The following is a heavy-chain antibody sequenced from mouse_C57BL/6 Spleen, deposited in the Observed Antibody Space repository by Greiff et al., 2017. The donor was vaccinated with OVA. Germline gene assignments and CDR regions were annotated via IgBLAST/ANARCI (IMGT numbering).Heavy chain of an antibody. CDR3: ARGDTTVVAPYAMDY. V-gene: IGHV1-81*01. CDR1: GYTFTSYG. J-gene: IGHJ4*01. Sequence: QVQLKQSGAELARPGASVKLSCKASGYTFTSYGISWVKQRTGQGLEWIGEIYPRSGNTYYNEKFKGKATLTADKSSSTAYMELRSLTSEDSAVYFCARGDTTVVAPYAMDYWGQGTSVTVSS. D-gene: IGHD1-1*01. CDR2: IYPRSGNT.